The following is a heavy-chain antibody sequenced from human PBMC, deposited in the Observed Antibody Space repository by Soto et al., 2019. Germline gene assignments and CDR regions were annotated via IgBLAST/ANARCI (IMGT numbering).Heavy chain of an antibody. D-gene: IGHD6-19*01. V-gene: IGHV3-49*03. J-gene: IGHJ3*02. CDR3: TRDWDLYSSGWNDAFDI. CDR2: IRSKAYGGTT. CDR1: GFTFGDYA. Sequence: GGSLRLSCTASGFTFGDYAMSWFRQAPGKGLEWVGFIRSKAYGGTTEYAASVKGRFTISRDDSKSIAYLQMNSPKTEDTAVYYCTRDWDLYSSGWNDAFDIWGQGTMVTVSS.